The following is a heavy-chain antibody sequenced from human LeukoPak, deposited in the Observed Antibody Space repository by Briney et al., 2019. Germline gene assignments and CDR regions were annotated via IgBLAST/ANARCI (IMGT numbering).Heavy chain of an antibody. CDR3: ARGVSSGWALYYFDY. D-gene: IGHD6-19*01. V-gene: IGHV4-31*03. CDR2: IYHSGST. CDR1: GGSISSGGYY. Sequence: PSRTLSLTCTVSGGSISSGGYYWSRIRQHPGTGLEWIGYIYHSGSTYYNPSLKSRVTISVDTSKNQFSLKLSSVTAADTAVYYCARGVSSGWALYYFDYWGQGTPVTVSS. J-gene: IGHJ4*02.